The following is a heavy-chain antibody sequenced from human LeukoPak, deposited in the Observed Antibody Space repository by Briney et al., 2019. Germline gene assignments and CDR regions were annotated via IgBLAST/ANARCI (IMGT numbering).Heavy chain of an antibody. CDR3: ARAGIVGAATESPFDN. V-gene: IGHV3-11*01. Sequence: GGSLRLSCAASGFTFSDYYTGWIRQAPGKGLEWVSYITSSGSSIYSADSVKGRFTISRDNAKNSLYLQMNSLRAEDTAMYYCARAGIVGAATESPFDNWGQGSLVSVSS. CDR1: GFTFSDYY. J-gene: IGHJ4*02. D-gene: IGHD1-26*01. CDR2: ITSSGSSI.